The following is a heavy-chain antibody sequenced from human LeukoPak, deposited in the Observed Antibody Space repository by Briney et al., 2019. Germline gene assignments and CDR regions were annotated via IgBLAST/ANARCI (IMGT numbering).Heavy chain of an antibody. CDR3: AGSYDYVPYFDY. J-gene: IGHJ4*02. CDR2: ISGSGGST. CDR1: GFTFSSYG. D-gene: IGHD3-16*01. Sequence: GGSLRLSCAASGFTFSSYGMSWVRQAPGKGLEWVSAISGSGGSTYYADSVKGRFTISRDNSKNTLYLQMNSLRAEDTAVYYCAGSYDYVPYFDYWGQGTLVTVSS. V-gene: IGHV3-23*01.